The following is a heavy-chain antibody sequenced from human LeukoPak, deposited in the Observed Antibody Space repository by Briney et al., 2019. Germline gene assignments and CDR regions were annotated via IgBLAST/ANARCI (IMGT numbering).Heavy chain of an antibody. Sequence: SEALSLTCTVSGGSISSGGYYWSWIRQHPGKGLEWIGYIYYSGSTYYNPSLKSRVTISVDTSKNQFSLKLSSVTAADTAVYFCAREPPASSSWYRGMDVWGQGTTVTVSS. CDR1: GGSISSGGYY. D-gene: IGHD6-13*01. CDR2: IYYSGST. J-gene: IGHJ6*02. V-gene: IGHV4-31*03. CDR3: AREPPASSSWYRGMDV.